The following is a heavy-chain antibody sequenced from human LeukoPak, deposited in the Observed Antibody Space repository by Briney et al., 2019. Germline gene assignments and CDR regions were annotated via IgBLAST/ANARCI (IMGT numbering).Heavy chain of an antibody. V-gene: IGHV1-18*01. D-gene: IGHD3-3*01. J-gene: IGHJ4*02. CDR1: GYTFTSYG. CDR3: ARAPRKYYDFWGGYSYFDY. Sequence: ASVKVSCKASGYTFTSYGISWVRQAPGQGLEWMGWISAYNGNTNYAQKLQGRVTMTTDTSTSTAYMELRSLRSDDTAVYYCARAPRKYYDFWGGYSYFDYWGQGTLVTVSS. CDR2: ISAYNGNT.